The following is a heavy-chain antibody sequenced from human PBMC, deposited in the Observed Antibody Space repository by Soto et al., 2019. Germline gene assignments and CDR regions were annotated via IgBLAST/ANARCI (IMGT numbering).Heavy chain of an antibody. Sequence: GGSLRLSCAASGFTFSSYGMHWVRQAPGKGLEWVAVISYDGSNKYYADSVKGRFTISRDNSKNTLYLQMNSLRAEDTAVYYCAKEGGAAMAHYYYYGMDVWGQGTTVTVSS. V-gene: IGHV3-30*18. J-gene: IGHJ6*02. D-gene: IGHD2-2*01. CDR1: GFTFSSYG. CDR3: AKEGGAAMAHYYYYGMDV. CDR2: ISYDGSNK.